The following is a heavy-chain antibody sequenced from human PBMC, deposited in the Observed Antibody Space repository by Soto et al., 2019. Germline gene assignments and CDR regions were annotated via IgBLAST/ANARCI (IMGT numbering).Heavy chain of an antibody. CDR2: IYYSGST. J-gene: IGHJ6*02. V-gene: IGHV4-39*01. CDR3: ARPNGGVGVTEGMDV. Sequence: QLQLQESGPGLVKPSETLSLTCTVSGGSISSSSYYWGWIRQPPGKGLEWIGSIYYSGSTYYNPSLKSRVTISVDTSKNQFSLKLSSVTAADTAVYYCARPNGGVGVTEGMDVWGQGTTVTVSS. CDR1: GGSISSSSYY. D-gene: IGHD1-26*01.